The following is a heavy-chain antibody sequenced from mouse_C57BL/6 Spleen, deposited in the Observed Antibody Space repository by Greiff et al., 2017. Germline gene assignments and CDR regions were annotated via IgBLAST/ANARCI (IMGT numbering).Heavy chain of an antibody. CDR3: TTRGTTGEDY. V-gene: IGHV1-50*01. CDR2: IDPSDSYT. J-gene: IGHJ2*01. CDR1: GYTFTSYW. Sequence: VQLQQPGAELVKPGASVKLSCKASGYTFTSYWMQWVKQRPGQGLEWIGEIDPSDSYTNYNQKFKGKATLTVDTSSSTAYMQLSSLTSEDSAVYYCTTRGTTGEDYWGQGTTLTVSS. D-gene: IGHD1-1*01.